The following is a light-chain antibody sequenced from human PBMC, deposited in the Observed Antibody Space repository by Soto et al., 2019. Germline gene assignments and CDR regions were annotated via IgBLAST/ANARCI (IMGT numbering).Light chain of an antibody. Sequence: DIQMTQSPSSVSASVGDRVTLTCRTSQGINNWLAWYHQKPGKAPNLLIYGVSKLQSGVPSRFSGSGSGTNFTLTISSLQPEDFATYFCQQANSFPVTFGPGTKVDVK. V-gene: IGKV1D-12*01. CDR2: GVS. J-gene: IGKJ3*01. CDR3: QQANSFPVT. CDR1: QGINNW.